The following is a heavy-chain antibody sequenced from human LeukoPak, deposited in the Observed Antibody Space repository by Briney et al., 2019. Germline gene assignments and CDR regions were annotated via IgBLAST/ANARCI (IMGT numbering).Heavy chain of an antibody. CDR3: ARETSQKGAHYMDV. D-gene: IGHD3-16*01. CDR1: GGSISSYY. J-gene: IGHJ6*03. V-gene: IGHV4-59*01. CDR2: IYYSGST. Sequence: SVTLSLTCTVSGGSISSYYWSWIRQPPGKGLEWIGYIYYSGSTNYNPSLKSRVTISVDTSKNQFSLKLSSVTAADTAVYYCARETSQKGAHYMDVWGKGTTVTISS.